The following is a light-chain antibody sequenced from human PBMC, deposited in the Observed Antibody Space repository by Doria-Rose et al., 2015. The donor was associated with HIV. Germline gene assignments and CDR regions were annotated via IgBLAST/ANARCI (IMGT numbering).Light chain of an antibody. CDR3: HQYGTSWT. V-gene: IGKV3-20*01. CDR2: DGS. CDR1: QSFSSTY. J-gene: IGKJ1*01. Sequence: EIVMTQSPGTLSLSPGERATLSCRASQSFSSTYLAWYQQKPGRAPSLLIYDGSTRATGIPDRFSASGSGTDFTRTINRLEPEDFALYYCHQYGTSWTFGQGTKVEI.